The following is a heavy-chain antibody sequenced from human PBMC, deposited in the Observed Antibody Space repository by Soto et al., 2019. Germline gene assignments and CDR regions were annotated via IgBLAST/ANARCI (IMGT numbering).Heavy chain of an antibody. CDR3: AREGFYSCSGTYSPPRYYGMGV. J-gene: IGHJ6*02. CDR2: TSNYNGNT. D-gene: IGHD3-10*02. Sequence: GAPVKVSCKASGYTFTRHAIRWVRQSPGQELEWMGWTSNYNGNTPYAQTLQGRRSTPTDTSTRTASVELRSLTFDDTAVYFCAREGFYSCSGTYSPPRYYGMGVWGQGTPVTVSS. CDR1: GYTFTRHA. V-gene: IGHV1-18*01.